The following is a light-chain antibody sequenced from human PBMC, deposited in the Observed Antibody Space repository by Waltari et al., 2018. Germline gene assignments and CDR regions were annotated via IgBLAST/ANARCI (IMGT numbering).Light chain of an antibody. Sequence: EIVLIQAPATLSLSPGARVTLSCRAGQRVGSYFAWYQHHPGQAPRLLIHQASTRAAGIPARFSGSGSGTDFTLTISSLEPEDFAVYYCQQRRSWPPAFGGGTKVEIK. CDR2: QAS. CDR1: QRVGSY. CDR3: QQRRSWPPA. V-gene: IGKV3-11*01. J-gene: IGKJ4*01.